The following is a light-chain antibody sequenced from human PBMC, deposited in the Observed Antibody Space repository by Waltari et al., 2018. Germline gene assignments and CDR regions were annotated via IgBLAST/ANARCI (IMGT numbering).Light chain of an antibody. V-gene: IGLV1-40*01. J-gene: IGLJ2*01. Sequence: QSVLTPPPPAAGAPGRRVTITCAGCSPHIGAGHPVHWYQVLPGAAPKLLIFENSNRPSGVADRFSGSKSGTSASLAITGLQAEDEGYYYCQSYDNSLIFGGGTKLTVL. CDR3: QSYDNSLI. CDR1: SPHIGAGHP. CDR2: ENS.